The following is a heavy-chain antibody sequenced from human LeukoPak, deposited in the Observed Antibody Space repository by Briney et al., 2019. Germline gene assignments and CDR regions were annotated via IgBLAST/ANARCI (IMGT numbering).Heavy chain of an antibody. Sequence: PSETLTLTCAVYGGSFSGYYWSWIRQPPGKGLEWIGEINHSGSTNYNPSLKSRVTISVDTSKNQFSLKLSSVTAADTAVYYCARGAWFGELLSNTTYYYYYGMDVWGQGTTVTVSS. CDR3: ARGAWFGELLSNTTYYYYYGMDV. J-gene: IGHJ6*02. CDR2: INHSGST. D-gene: IGHD3-10*01. V-gene: IGHV4-34*01. CDR1: GGSFSGYY.